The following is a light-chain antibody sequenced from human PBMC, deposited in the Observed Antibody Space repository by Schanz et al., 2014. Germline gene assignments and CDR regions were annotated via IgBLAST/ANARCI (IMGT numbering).Light chain of an antibody. CDR3: QQYNSPLT. Sequence: IQLPQSPSSLSASVGDRVTITCRASQGISSYLAWYQQKPGKAPNLLIYSASTLQSGVPSRFSGSGSGTDFTLTISNLQPDDFATYYCQQYNSPLTFGGGTKVEIK. CDR1: QGISSY. J-gene: IGKJ4*01. V-gene: IGKV1-9*01. CDR2: SAS.